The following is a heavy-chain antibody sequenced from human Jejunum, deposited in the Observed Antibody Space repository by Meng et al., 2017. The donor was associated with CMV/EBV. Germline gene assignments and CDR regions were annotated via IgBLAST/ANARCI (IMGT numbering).Heavy chain of an antibody. CDR3: ARASYGSGSPLGESWFDP. D-gene: IGHD3-10*01. Sequence: QGSCPCIVKPSRTLSLPSSCSGALSRRVCYYWCSIRQHPGKGLEWIGSIHSSGRTYYNPSLRSRLTISVDTSKNQFSLKLSSVTAADTAVYYCARASYGSGSPLGESWFDPWGQGTLVTVSS. CDR2: IHSSGRT. CDR1: GALSRRVCYY. V-gene: IGHV4-31*03. J-gene: IGHJ5*02.